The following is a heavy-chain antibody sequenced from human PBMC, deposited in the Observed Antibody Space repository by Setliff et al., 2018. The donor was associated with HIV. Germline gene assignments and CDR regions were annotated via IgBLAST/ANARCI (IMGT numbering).Heavy chain of an antibody. CDR3: ARLSGDYYYFDY. Sequence: SETLSLTCTVAGGSISSYYWSWIRQPPGKGLEWIGYIYTSGSTNYNPSLKSLVTISLDTSKYQFTLTLTSETAADTAVYYSARLSGDYYYFDYWGQGTLVTVSS. D-gene: IGHD2-21*02. V-gene: IGHV4-4*09. CDR2: IYTSGST. CDR1: GGSISSYY. J-gene: IGHJ4*02.